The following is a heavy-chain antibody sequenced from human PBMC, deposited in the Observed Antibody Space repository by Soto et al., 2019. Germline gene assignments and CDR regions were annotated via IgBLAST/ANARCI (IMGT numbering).Heavy chain of an antibody. V-gene: IGHV4-59*01. CDR3: AREIYDRSGFYRRFDY. CDR2: IYDSGTS. D-gene: IGHD3-22*01. Sequence: LETLSLTCYVSGASISSYYWSWMRQPPGKGLEWIGYIYDSGTSYYNPSLKSRVTISIDTSKNQFSLKLTSVTAADTAVYYCAREIYDRSGFYRRFDYWGQGTLVTVSS. CDR1: GASISSYY. J-gene: IGHJ4*02.